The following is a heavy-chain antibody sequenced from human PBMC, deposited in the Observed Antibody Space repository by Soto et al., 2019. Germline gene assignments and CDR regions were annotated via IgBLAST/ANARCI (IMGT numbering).Heavy chain of an antibody. CDR1: GGSFSGYY. D-gene: IGHD2-8*02. Sequence: PSETLSLTCAVYGGSFSGYYWTWIRQPPGTGLEWIGEINHSGSTNYNPSLNSRVTISVDTSKNQFSLKLTSVTAADTAVYYCARDKITGLFDYWGQGTLVTVSS. CDR3: ARDKITGLFDY. V-gene: IGHV4-34*01. CDR2: INHSGST. J-gene: IGHJ4*02.